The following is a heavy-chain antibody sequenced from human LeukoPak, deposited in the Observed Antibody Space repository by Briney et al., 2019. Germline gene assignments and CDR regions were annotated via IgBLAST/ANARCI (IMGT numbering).Heavy chain of an antibody. CDR1: GGSISSYY. CDR3: ARGSTYYDILTGYHWAFDI. D-gene: IGHD3-9*01. CDR2: IYYSGST. Sequence: PSETLSLTCTVSGGSISSYYWSWIRQPPGKGLEWIGYIYYSGSTNYNPSLKSRVTISGDTSKNQFSLKLSSVTAADTAVYYCARGSTYYDILTGYHWAFDIWGQGTMVTVSS. J-gene: IGHJ3*02. V-gene: IGHV4-59*01.